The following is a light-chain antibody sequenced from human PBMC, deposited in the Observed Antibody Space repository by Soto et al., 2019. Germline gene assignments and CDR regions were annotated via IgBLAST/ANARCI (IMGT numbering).Light chain of an antibody. J-gene: IGKJ4*01. CDR3: RQRYNWPLT. V-gene: IGKV3-11*01. Sequence: TVLTQSPATLSLSPGDRATLSSRASQSIGNSLGWFQQKPGQAPRLLIDDASNRATGIPARFTGSGSGSDFTLTISSLEPEDFGVYYCRQRYNWPLTFGGGTKVEIK. CDR2: DAS. CDR1: QSIGNS.